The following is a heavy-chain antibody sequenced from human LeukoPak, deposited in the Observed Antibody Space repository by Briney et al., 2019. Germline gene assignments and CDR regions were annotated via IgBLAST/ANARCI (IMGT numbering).Heavy chain of an antibody. Sequence: ASVNVSCKASGYTFTGYYMHWVRQAPGQVLEWMGRINPNTGGTNYAQKYQGRVTMTRDTSISTAYMELSRLRSAATAVYYCASISPSSRYFDLWGRGTLVTVSS. CDR3: ASISPSSRYFDL. CDR2: INPNTGGT. J-gene: IGHJ2*01. V-gene: IGHV1-2*06. CDR1: GYTFTGYY.